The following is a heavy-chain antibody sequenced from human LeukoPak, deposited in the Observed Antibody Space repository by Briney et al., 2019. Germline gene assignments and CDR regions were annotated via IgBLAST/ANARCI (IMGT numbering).Heavy chain of an antibody. CDR1: GFTFTSSA. J-gene: IGHJ5*02. CDR2: IVVSSGNT. D-gene: IGHD3-9*01. V-gene: IGHV1-58*01. CDR3: AARIDFDWFGWFDP. Sequence: ASVKVSCKASGFTFTSSAVQWVRQARGQRLEWIGWIVVSSGNTNYAQKFQERVTITRDMSTSTAYMELSSLRSEDTAVYYYAARIDFDWFGWFDPWGQGTLVTVSS.